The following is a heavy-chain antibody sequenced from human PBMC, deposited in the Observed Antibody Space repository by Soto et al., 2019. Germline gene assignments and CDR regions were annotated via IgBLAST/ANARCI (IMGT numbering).Heavy chain of an antibody. J-gene: IGHJ5*02. V-gene: IGHV1-69*01. CDR3: AREDIVVVPAATDPGWFDP. CDR1: GGTFSSYA. D-gene: IGHD2-2*01. CDR2: IIPIFGTA. Sequence: QVQLVQSGAEVKKPGSSVKVSCKASGGTFSSYAISWVRQAPGQGLEWMGGIIPIFGTANYAQKFQGRVTITADESTSTAYMELSSLGSEDTAVYYCAREDIVVVPAATDPGWFDPWGQGTLVTVSS.